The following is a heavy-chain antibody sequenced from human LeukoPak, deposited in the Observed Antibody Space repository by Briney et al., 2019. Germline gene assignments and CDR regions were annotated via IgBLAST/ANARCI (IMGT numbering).Heavy chain of an antibody. CDR3: AQDGHFDSSGPRTLIDY. CDR1: GFTFSSYS. V-gene: IGHV3-23*01. CDR2: ISVSGGST. J-gene: IGHJ4*02. D-gene: IGHD3-22*01. Sequence: GGSLRLSCAASGFTFSSYSMSWVRQAPGRGLEWVATISVSGGSTYYPDSVKGGFTIARDNSKRTLYLQMNSIRADDTALYYCAQDGHFDSSGPRTLIDYWGKGTLVTVSS.